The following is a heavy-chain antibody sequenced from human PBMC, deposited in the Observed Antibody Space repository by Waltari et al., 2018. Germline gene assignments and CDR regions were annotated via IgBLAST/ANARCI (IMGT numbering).Heavy chain of an antibody. Sequence: EVQLVESGGGLVKPGGSLRLSCAASGFTFSIYNMNWVRQAPGKGLGWVSSISASSTYIYYADSMNCRFTISRDNAKNSLYLQMNSLRAEDTAVYYCASGYSSSSLDYWGQGTLVTVSS. J-gene: IGHJ4*02. CDR3: ASGYSSSSLDY. CDR2: ISASSTYI. CDR1: GFTFSIYN. V-gene: IGHV3-21*01. D-gene: IGHD6-6*01.